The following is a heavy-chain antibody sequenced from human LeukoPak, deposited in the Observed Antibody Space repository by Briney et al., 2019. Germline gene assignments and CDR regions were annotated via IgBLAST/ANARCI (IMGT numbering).Heavy chain of an antibody. D-gene: IGHD5-18*01. J-gene: IGHJ3*02. CDR1: GFTVSSNY. CDR2: IYSGGST. CDR3: ARDRDTSMVHDAFDI. V-gene: IGHV3-53*05. Sequence: GGSLRLSCAASGFTVSSNYMSWVRQAPGKGLEWVSVIYSGGSTYYADSVKGRFTISRDNSKNTLYLQMTSLRAEDTAVYYCARDRDTSMVHDAFDIWGQGTMVTVSS.